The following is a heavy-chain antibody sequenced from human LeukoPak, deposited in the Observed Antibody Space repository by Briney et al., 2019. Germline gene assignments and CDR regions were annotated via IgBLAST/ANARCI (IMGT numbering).Heavy chain of an antibody. CDR3: ARSRIAAAGIHFDY. J-gene: IGHJ4*02. CDR1: GGSISSYY. D-gene: IGHD6-13*01. Sequence: SETLSLTCTVSGGSISSYYWSWIRRPPGKGLEWIGYIYYSGSTNYNPSLKSRVTISVDTSKNQFSLKLSSVTAADTAVYYCARSRIAAAGIHFDYWGQGTLVTVSS. CDR2: IYYSGST. V-gene: IGHV4-59*01.